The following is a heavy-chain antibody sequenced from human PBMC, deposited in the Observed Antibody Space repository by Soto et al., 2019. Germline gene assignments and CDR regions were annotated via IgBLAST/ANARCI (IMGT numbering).Heavy chain of an antibody. D-gene: IGHD2-15*01. V-gene: IGHV4-61*08. CDR3: ARDLGYCSGGSCYDYFDY. Sequence: SETLSLTCTVSGDSISSGDYYWSWIRQHPGKGLEWIGYIYYSGSTNYNPSLKSRVTISVDTSKNQFSLKLSSVTAADTAVYYCARDLGYCSGGSCYDYFDYWGQGTLVTVSS. J-gene: IGHJ4*02. CDR1: GDSISSGDYY. CDR2: IYYSGST.